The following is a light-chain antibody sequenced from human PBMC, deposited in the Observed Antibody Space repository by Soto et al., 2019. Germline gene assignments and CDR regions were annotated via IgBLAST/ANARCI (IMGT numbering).Light chain of an antibody. CDR1: HSISSW. Sequence: DFQMTQSPSTLSASVGDRVTITCRASHSISSWLAWYQQKPGKAPKLLIYKASTLQSGVPSRFSGSGSGTEFTLTISSLQPDDFASYYCQQYDSYPLTFGGGTKVEIK. V-gene: IGKV1-5*03. CDR2: KAS. CDR3: QQYDSYPLT. J-gene: IGKJ4*01.